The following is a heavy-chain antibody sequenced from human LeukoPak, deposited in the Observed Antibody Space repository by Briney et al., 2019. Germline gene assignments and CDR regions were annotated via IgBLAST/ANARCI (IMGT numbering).Heavy chain of an antibody. V-gene: IGHV3-30*03. D-gene: IGHD4/OR15-4a*01. Sequence: GGSLRLSCAASGFTFSVYGMHWVRQGPGKGLEWVALISHDGGNKNYTDSVKGRFTISRDNSKNIVFLQMNDLRTEDTAFYYCTRDSANYHFAYWGQGALVTVSS. CDR1: GFTFSVYG. CDR3: TRDSANYHFAY. CDR2: ISHDGGNK. J-gene: IGHJ4*02.